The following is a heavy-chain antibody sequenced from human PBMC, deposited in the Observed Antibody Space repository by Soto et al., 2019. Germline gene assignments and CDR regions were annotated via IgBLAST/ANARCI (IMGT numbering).Heavy chain of an antibody. V-gene: IGHV3-23*01. CDR2: ISGSGGST. Sequence: RGSLRLSCAASGFTFSSYAMSWVRQAPGKGLEWVSAISGSGGSTYYADSVKGRFTISRDNSKNTLYLQMNSLRAEDTAVYYCAKDDSYYGPAGVDYWGQGTLVTVSS. J-gene: IGHJ4*02. D-gene: IGHD3-10*01. CDR1: GFTFSSYA. CDR3: AKDDSYYGPAGVDY.